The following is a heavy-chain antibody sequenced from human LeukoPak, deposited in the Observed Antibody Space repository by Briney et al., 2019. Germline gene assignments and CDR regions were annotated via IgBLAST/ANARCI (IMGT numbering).Heavy chain of an antibody. J-gene: IGHJ4*02. CDR2: IWSDGSNK. D-gene: IGHD3-10*01. CDR1: GFTFSYYA. V-gene: IGHV3-33*01. CDR3: ARELFSSGSCPDG. Sequence: GGSLRLSCSASGFTFSYYAIHWVRQAPGKGLEWVALIWSDGSNKYYADSVKGRITISRDDSKNTVYLQMNSLRAEDTAVYYCARELFSSGSCPDGWGQGTLVTVSS.